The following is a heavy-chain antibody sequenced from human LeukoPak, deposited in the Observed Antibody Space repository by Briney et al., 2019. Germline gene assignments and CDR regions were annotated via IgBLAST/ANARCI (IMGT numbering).Heavy chain of an antibody. Sequence: PGGSLSLSCAASGFTFRNYEMNWVRQTPGKGLEWISCIGSGSGGTSIYYADSVKGRFTVSTDNTKNSLHLQMNSLRAEDTAVYYCARGRQDYGDSPGFFDYWGQGTVVTVSS. V-gene: IGHV3-48*03. J-gene: IGHJ4*02. CDR2: IGSGSGGTSI. CDR3: ARGRQDYGDSPGFFDY. D-gene: IGHD4-17*01. CDR1: GFTFRNYE.